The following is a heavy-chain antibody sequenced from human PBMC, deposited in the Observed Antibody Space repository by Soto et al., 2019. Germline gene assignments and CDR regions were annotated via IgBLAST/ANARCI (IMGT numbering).Heavy chain of an antibody. CDR2: IYYSGST. V-gene: IGHV4-31*03. J-gene: IGHJ6*02. Sequence: LXLICTVSVGSISSGDYYWSWIRQHPGKGLEWIGYIYYSGSTYYNPSLKSRVTISVDTSKNQSSLKLSSVTAADTAVYYCARDRVVVVPAAIYYYYGMDVWGQGTTVTVSS. CDR1: VGSISSGDYY. D-gene: IGHD2-2*02. CDR3: ARDRVVVVPAAIYYYYGMDV.